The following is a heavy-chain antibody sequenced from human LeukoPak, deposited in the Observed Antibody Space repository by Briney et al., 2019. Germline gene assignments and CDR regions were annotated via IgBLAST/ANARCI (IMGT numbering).Heavy chain of an antibody. CDR1: GGSISSSSYY. CDR3: ATGRITIFGVVIIPDAFDI. D-gene: IGHD3-3*01. Sequence: SETLSLTCIVSGGSISSSSYYWGWIRQPPGKGLEWFGSIYYSGSTYYNPSLTRRVTISVDTSKNQFSLKLSSVTAADTAVYYCATGRITIFGVVIIPDAFDIWGQGTMVTVSS. V-gene: IGHV4-39*01. CDR2: IYYSGST. J-gene: IGHJ3*02.